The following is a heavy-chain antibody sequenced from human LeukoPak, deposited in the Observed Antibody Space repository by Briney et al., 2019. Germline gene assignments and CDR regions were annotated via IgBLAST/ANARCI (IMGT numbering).Heavy chain of an antibody. CDR1: GFTFSSYW. J-gene: IGHJ4*02. CDR2: IKQDGSEK. Sequence: PGGSLRLSCAASGFTFSSYWMSWVRQAPGKGLEWVANIKQDGSEKYYVDSVKGRFTISRDNAKNSLYLQMNSLRAEDTAVYYCARPPPGYCSSTSCSHFDYWGQGTLVTVSS. V-gene: IGHV3-7*01. D-gene: IGHD2-2*01. CDR3: ARPPPGYCSSTSCSHFDY.